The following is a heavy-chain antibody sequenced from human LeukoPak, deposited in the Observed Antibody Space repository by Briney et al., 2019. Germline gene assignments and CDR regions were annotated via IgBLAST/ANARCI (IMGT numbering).Heavy chain of an antibody. J-gene: IGHJ4*02. CDR2: IWGGGDST. CDR1: GLTFRSYA. D-gene: IGHD2-8*01. Sequence: GGSLRLSCAASGLTFRSYAMTRVRQAPGKGLEWVSGIWGGGDSTYYADSVKGRFTISRDNSKNTLFLQMNSLRAEDTAVYYCAKAPLPHCSSGVCYNDYWGQGTLVTVSS. V-gene: IGHV3-23*01. CDR3: AKAPLPHCSSGVCYNDY.